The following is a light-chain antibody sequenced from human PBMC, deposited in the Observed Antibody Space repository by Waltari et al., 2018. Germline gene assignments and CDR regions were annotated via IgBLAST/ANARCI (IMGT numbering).Light chain of an antibody. CDR2: DVS. CDR3: TSYTSRHSLV. J-gene: IGLJ1*01. V-gene: IGLV2-14*03. CDR1: SRDVGDYDW. Sequence: QSALTQPAPVSASPGQSITISCTGTSRDVGDYDWVPRYQQPTGKAPKVVIFDVSYRPSGVSNRFSGSKSGNTASLTISGLQAEDEADYYCTSYTSRHSLVFGTGTKVTVL.